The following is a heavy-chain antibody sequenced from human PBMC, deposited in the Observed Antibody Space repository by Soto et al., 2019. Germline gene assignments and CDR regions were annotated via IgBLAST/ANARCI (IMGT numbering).Heavy chain of an antibody. Sequence: PGGSLRLSCAASGFAFSSYGMHWVRQAPGKGLEWVAVISYDGTNKYYADFVKGRFTISRDNFKNTLYLEMNSLKIDDTAVYYCARVPKGYCSGGNCYSRGPVGCDLWGQGTLVTVSS. CDR1: GFAFSSYG. V-gene: IGHV3-30*03. D-gene: IGHD2-15*01. CDR3: ARVPKGYCSGGNCYSRGPVGCDL. CDR2: ISYDGTNK. J-gene: IGHJ4*01.